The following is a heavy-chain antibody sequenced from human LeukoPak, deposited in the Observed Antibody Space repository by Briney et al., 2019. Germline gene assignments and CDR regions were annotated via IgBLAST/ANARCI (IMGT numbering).Heavy chain of an antibody. V-gene: IGHV5-51*01. CDR2: IYPGDSDT. CDR3: ARLRDGYKYYFYYGMDV. Sequence: GESLKIPCKASGYSFATNWIGWVRQLPGKGLEWMGIIYPGDSDTRYSPSFQGQVIISADTSISTAYLQWSSLKASDTGMYYCARLRDGYKYYFYYGMDVWGQGTTVTVSS. CDR1: GYSFATNW. D-gene: IGHD5-24*01. J-gene: IGHJ6*02.